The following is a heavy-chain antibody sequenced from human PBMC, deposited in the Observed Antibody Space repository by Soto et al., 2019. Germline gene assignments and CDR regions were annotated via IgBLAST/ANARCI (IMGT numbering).Heavy chain of an antibody. CDR1: GYTFTTYH. CDR3: ARVAPTDLD. V-gene: IGHV1-18*01. Sequence: QVQLVQSGAEVKKPGASVKVSCKASGYTFTTYHISCVRQATGQVLDLLGWISAYNGKTNYAQKLKGRVTMNTDTSTSKAYMELRSLRYDDTAGYYCARVAPTDLDWGQGTLVTVSS. J-gene: IGHJ1*01. CDR2: ISAYNGKT.